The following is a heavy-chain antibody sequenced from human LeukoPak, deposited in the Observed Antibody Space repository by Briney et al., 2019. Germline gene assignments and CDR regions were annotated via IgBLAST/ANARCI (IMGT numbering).Heavy chain of an antibody. Sequence: ASVKVSCTASGYTFTGYYMHWVRQAPGQGLEWMGWINPNSGGTNYAQKFQGWVTMTRDTSISTAYMELSRLRSDDTAVYYCARGGAGNYYYYGMDVWGQGTTVTVSS. CDR3: ARGGAGNYYYYGMDV. V-gene: IGHV1-2*04. CDR2: INPNSGGT. J-gene: IGHJ6*02. D-gene: IGHD4-23*01. CDR1: GYTFTGYY.